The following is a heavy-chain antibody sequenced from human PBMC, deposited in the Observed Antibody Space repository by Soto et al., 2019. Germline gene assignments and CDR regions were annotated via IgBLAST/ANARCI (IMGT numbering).Heavy chain of an antibody. CDR2: ISASGGTT. Sequence: GGSLRLSCAASGFTFSDYAMSWVRQAPGKGLEWVSAISASGGTTYYADSVRGRFTISRDNSRNTLYLQMNSLRAEDAVVYYCAKDRKSGSGWYWDYWGQGTLVTVSS. CDR1: GFTFSDYA. J-gene: IGHJ4*02. D-gene: IGHD6-19*01. V-gene: IGHV3-23*01. CDR3: AKDRKSGSGWYWDY.